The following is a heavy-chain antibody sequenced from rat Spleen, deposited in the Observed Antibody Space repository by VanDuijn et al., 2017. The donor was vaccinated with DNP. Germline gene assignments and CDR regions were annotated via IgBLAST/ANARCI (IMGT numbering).Heavy chain of an antibody. J-gene: IGHJ2*01. CDR1: GFTFSAYY. CDR2: IGSAAYAP. V-gene: IGHV5-27*01. D-gene: IGHD4-3*01. Sequence: EVQLVESGGGLVQPGRSLKLSCAASGFTFSAYYMAWVRQAPAKGLEWVAYIGSAAYAPYYGDSVKGRFTISRDNAKSTLYLQMNSLRSEDMATYYCTTDNSGLDYWGQGVMVTVSS. CDR3: TTDNSGLDY.